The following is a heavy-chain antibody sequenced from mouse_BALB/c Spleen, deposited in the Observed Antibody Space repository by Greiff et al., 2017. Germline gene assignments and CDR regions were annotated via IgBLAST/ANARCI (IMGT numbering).Heavy chain of an antibody. CDR2: ISSGGSYT. V-gene: IGHV5-6*01. CDR1: GFTFSSYG. CDR3: ARHPFITTATRYFDV. D-gene: IGHD1-2*01. J-gene: IGHJ1*01. Sequence: EVQLVESGGDLVKPGGSLKLSCAASGFTFSSYGMSWVRQTPDKRLEWVATISSGGSYTYYPDSVKGRFTISRDNAKNTLYLQMSSLKSEDTAMYYCARHPFITTATRYFDVWGAGTTVTVSS.